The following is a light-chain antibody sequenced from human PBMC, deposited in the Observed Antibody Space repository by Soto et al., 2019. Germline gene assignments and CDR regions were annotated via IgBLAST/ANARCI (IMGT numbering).Light chain of an antibody. CDR1: QNIGSSS. V-gene: IGKV3D-20*02. Sequence: EVVMTQSPATLSVYPGERAILSCRAIQNIGSSSLAWFQQKPGQAPRLLIYDVSTRATAIPDRFSGSGSGTDFTLTISRLEPEDFAVYYCQQYNNWPPVTFGQGTKVDIK. CDR2: DVS. CDR3: QQYNNWPPVT. J-gene: IGKJ1*01.